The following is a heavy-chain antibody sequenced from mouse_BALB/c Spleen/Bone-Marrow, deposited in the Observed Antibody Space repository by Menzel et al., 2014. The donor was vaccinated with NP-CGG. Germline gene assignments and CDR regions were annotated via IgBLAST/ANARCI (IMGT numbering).Heavy chain of an antibody. CDR3: ARGGDRYDDWFAY. J-gene: IGHJ3*01. CDR2: IYLYNCGT. D-gene: IGHD2-14*01. Sequence: PGLVKPGASVDISCKASGYTVTDYTMHWVKHRHGKSHVRNGYIYLYNCGTGYNQNVESKTAMTVDNSSSTAYMELRSLTSEDSAVYYCARGGDRYDDWFAYWGQGTLVTVSA. CDR1: GYTVTDYT. V-gene: IGHV1S29*02.